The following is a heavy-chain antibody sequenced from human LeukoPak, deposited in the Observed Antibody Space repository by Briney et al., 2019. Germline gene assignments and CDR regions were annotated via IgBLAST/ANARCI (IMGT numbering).Heavy chain of an antibody. CDR2: IYYSGST. J-gene: IGHJ4*02. Sequence: SETLSLTCTVSGGSISSSSYYWGWIRQPPGKGLEWIGSIYYSGSTYYNPSLKSRVTISVDTSKKQFSLKLSSVTAADTAVYYCARDLLGGGATGFDYWGQGTLVTVSS. CDR1: GGSISSSSYY. CDR3: ARDLLGGGATGFDY. D-gene: IGHD1-26*01. V-gene: IGHV4-39*07.